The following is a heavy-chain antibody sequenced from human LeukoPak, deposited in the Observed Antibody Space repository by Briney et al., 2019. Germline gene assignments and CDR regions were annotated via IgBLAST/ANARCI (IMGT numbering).Heavy chain of an antibody. D-gene: IGHD3-10*01. V-gene: IGHV4-39*07. J-gene: IGHJ6*03. Sequence: SETLSLTCTVSGGSIRSTSYYWGWIRQPPGKGLEWIGSIYYSGSTNYNPSLKSRVTISVDTSKNQFSLKLSSVTAADTAVYYCARITVGRFGELSGGLDYYYYMDVWGKGTTVTISS. CDR1: GGSIRSTSYY. CDR2: IYYSGST. CDR3: ARITVGRFGELSGGLDYYYYMDV.